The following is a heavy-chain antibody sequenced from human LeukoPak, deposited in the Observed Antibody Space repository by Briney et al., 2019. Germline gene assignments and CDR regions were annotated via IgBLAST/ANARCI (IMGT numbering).Heavy chain of an antibody. V-gene: IGHV3-66*02. Sequence: PGGSLRLSCAASGLTVSSSYITWVRQAPGKGLEWVSGIYSGGSTYYADSVKGRFTISRDNSKNTLYLQMNSLRAEDTAVYYCARGDYYDSSGYYTNTFDYWGQGTLVTVSS. D-gene: IGHD3-22*01. CDR1: GLTVSSSY. CDR2: IYSGGST. CDR3: ARGDYYDSSGYYTNTFDY. J-gene: IGHJ4*02.